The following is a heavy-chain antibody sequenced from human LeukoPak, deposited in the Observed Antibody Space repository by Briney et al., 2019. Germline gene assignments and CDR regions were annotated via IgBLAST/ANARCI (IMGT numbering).Heavy chain of an antibody. Sequence: GEPLKFSWKASGYRFASYSIAWSGQLPGKGLDWLGIIYLVDAATRYSPSFQDQLTISVDKSISTAYLQWSSLKASDTAMYYCTSRIAVSGIGYYGMDVWGQGTTVTVSS. J-gene: IGHJ6*02. CDR3: TSRIAVSGIGYYGMDV. V-gene: IGHV5-51*01. CDR2: IYLVDAAT. CDR1: GYRFASYS. D-gene: IGHD6-19*01.